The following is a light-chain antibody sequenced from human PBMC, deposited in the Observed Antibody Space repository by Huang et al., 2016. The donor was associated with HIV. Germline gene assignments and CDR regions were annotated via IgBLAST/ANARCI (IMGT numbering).Light chain of an antibody. J-gene: IGKJ3*01. Sequence: EIVMTQSPATLSASPGERATLSCRASQRVSSNLAWYQQKPGQAPRLLIYGASTRATCIPARFSGSGSGTEFTLTISSLQSEDFAVYYCQQNNNWPPLFTFGPGTKVDIK. CDR2: GAS. CDR3: QQNNNWPPLFT. CDR1: QRVSSN. V-gene: IGKV3-15*01.